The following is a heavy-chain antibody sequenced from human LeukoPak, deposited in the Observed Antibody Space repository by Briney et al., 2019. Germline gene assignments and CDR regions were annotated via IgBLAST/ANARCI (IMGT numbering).Heavy chain of an antibody. CDR2: ISSSGTGT. Sequence: GGSLRLSCAASGFTFSDYYMSWIRQAPGKGLEWVSGISSSGTGTYYADSVKGRFTISRDNSKNTLYLQMNSLRAEDTAVYYCAKGHGDLDYWGQGTLVTVSS. V-gene: IGHV3-23*01. J-gene: IGHJ4*02. CDR1: GFTFSDYY. CDR3: AKGHGDLDY. D-gene: IGHD4-17*01.